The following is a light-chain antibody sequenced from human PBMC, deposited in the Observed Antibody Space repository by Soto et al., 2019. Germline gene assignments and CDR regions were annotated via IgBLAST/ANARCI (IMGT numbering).Light chain of an antibody. CDR1: QGISNH. Sequence: DIQMTQSPSSLSASVGDRVTFSCRASQGISNHVAWYQQKPGKVPKLLIYAASTLQSGVPSRFSGSGSGTDSTLTISSLQPEDIATYFFQTYHIPLWPFGQRTKVQIK. CDR2: AAS. V-gene: IGKV1-27*01. CDR3: QTYHIPLWP. J-gene: IGKJ1*01.